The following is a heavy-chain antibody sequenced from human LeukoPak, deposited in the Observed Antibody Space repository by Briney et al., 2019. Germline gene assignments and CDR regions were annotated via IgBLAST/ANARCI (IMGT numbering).Heavy chain of an antibody. CDR2: INHSGST. J-gene: IGHJ4*02. CDR3: ASKTRTRYCTNGVCYGDY. Sequence: SETLSLTCAVYGGSFSGYYWSWIRQPPGKGLEWIGEINHSGSTNYNPSLKSRVTISVDTSKNQFSLKLSSVTAADTAAYYCASKTRTRYCTNGVCYGDYWGQGTLVTVSS. D-gene: IGHD2-8*01. CDR1: GGSFSGYY. V-gene: IGHV4-34*01.